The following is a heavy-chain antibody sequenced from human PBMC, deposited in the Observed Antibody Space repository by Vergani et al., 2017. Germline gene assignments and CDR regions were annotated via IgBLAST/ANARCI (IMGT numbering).Heavy chain of an antibody. CDR3: ARDQYYDFWSG. D-gene: IGHD3-3*01. CDR1: GFTFSSYS. J-gene: IGHJ4*02. Sequence: EVQLVESGGGLVKPGGSLRLSCAASGFTFSSYSMNWVCQAPGKGLEWVSSISSSRSYKYYADSVKGRFTISRDNAKNSLYLQMNSLRAEDTAMYYCARDQYYDFWSGRGQGTLVTVSS. V-gene: IGHV3-21*01. CDR2: ISSSRSYK.